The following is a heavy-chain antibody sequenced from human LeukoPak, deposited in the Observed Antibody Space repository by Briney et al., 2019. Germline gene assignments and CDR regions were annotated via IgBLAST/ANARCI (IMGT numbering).Heavy chain of an antibody. D-gene: IGHD1-26*01. CDR2: IKLDGREK. Sequence: GGSLRLSCAASGFTFSSYWMSWVRQAPGKGLEWVANIKLDGREKYYVDSVKGRFTISRDNAKNSLYLQMNSLRAEDTAVYYCARDLPIVEAPGFDIWGQGTMVTVSS. CDR3: ARDLPIVEAPGFDI. CDR1: GFTFSSYW. V-gene: IGHV3-7*04. J-gene: IGHJ3*02.